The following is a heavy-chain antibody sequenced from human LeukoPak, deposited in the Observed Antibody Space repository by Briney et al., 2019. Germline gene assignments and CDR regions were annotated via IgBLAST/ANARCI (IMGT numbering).Heavy chain of an antibody. Sequence: ASVKVSCKASRSTFKTYDIHWVRQTRGQGLELMAWMNPKTGTTGYATTFQGRISMTSNTSISTAYMELSSVRPEDTGIYYCARGLLGYYYYYMDVWGEGTTVTVSS. CDR1: RSTFKTYD. J-gene: IGHJ6*03. CDR2: MNPKTGTT. D-gene: IGHD2-21*01. CDR3: ARGLLGYYYYYMDV. V-gene: IGHV1-8*01.